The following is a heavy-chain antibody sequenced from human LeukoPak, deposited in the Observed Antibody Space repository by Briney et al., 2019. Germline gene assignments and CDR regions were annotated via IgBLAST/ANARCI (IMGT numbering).Heavy chain of an antibody. CDR3: AKCPSGVLRYFAPIDY. J-gene: IGHJ4*02. CDR2: IGSDNKP. D-gene: IGHD3-9*01. Sequence: GGSLRLSCEASGFTFSAYAMTWVRQAPGQGLEWVSSIGSDNKPHYSESVKGRFTISRDNAKNTLYLQMNSLRAEDTAVYYCAKCPSGVLRYFAPIDYWGQGTLVTVSS. CDR1: GFTFSAYA. V-gene: IGHV3-69-1*01.